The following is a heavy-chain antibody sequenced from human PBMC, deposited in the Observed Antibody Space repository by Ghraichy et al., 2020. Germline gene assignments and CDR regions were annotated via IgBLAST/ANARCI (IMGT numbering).Heavy chain of an antibody. V-gene: IGHV4-4*07. CDR1: GGSISGYY. Sequence: SETLSLTCTVSGGSISGYYWSWIRQPAGKGLEWIGRIYSSGSTNYNPFLKSRVTMSVDTSKNQFSLKVNSVTAADTAVYYCARGGCSSPSCRGWFDPWGQGALVTVSS. CDR3: ARGGCSSPSCRGWFDP. J-gene: IGHJ5*02. CDR2: IYSSGST. D-gene: IGHD2-2*01.